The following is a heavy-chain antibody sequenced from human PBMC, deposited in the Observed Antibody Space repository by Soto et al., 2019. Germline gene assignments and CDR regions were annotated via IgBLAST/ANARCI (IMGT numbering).Heavy chain of an antibody. V-gene: IGHV1-18*01. D-gene: IGHD3-16*01. CDR1: GYSFTRYG. J-gene: IGHJ6*02. CDR2: INTYNGNT. Sequence: QVQLVQSRAEVKNPGASVKVSCKASGYSFTRYGIAWARQAPGQGLEWMGWINTYNGNTNYAQKLQGRVTLTTDTSTSTAYMGLTSLRSNDTAIYYCAMVDVYVTPSPQDVWGQGTTVIVSS. CDR3: AMVDVYVTPSPQDV.